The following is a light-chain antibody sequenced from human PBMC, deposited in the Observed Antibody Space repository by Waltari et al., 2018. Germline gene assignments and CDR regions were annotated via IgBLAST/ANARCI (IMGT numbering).Light chain of an antibody. V-gene: IGLV2-14*03. CDR1: SSDIGTYNY. CDR3: DSKSSSSPHV. J-gene: IGLJ1*01. Sequence: QSALTQPASVPGSPGQSITVSCTGTSSDIGTYNYVSWYQQHPGKAPKLMIYDVSSRPSGVSNRFSGSKSGNTASLTISGLQAEDEADYYCDSKSSSSPHVFVTGTKVTVL. CDR2: DVS.